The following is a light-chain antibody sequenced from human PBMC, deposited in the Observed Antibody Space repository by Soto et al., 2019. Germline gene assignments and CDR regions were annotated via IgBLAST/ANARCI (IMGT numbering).Light chain of an antibody. CDR3: QQYNSYSPYT. CDR2: KAS. Sequence: IQMTQSPSSLSASVGDRVTITCRASQSISSWLAWYQQKPGKAPKLLIYKASSLESGVPSRFSGSGSGTEFTLTISRLQPDDFATYYCQQYNSYSPYTFGQGTKLEIK. V-gene: IGKV1-5*03. J-gene: IGKJ2*01. CDR1: QSISSW.